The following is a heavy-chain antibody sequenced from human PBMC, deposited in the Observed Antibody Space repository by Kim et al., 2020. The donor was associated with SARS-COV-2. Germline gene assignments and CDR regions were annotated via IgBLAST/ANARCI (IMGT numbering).Heavy chain of an antibody. J-gene: IGHJ3*02. CDR3: ARSFTDYHAFHM. CDR1: GYLFSSYS. V-gene: IGHV1-2*02. Sequence: ASVKVSCKATGYLFSSYSIHWVRQAPGQGLEWMGWINPGNGDTDSSQKFQGRVTITRDTSTSTAYMELSSLTSEDTAVYYCARSFTDYHAFHMWGQGTLLTVSS. D-gene: IGHD3-10*01. CDR2: INPGNGDT.